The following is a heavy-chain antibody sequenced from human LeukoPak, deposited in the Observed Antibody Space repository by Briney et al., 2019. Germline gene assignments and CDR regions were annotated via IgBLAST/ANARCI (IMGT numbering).Heavy chain of an antibody. V-gene: IGHV3-33*01. CDR3: ARGPPYGSRSDYFDY. D-gene: IGHD3-10*01. J-gene: IGHJ4*02. Sequence: GKSLRLSCTASGFTFSSYGMHWVRQAPGKGLEWVALIWYDESNKFYADSVTGRFTISRDNFRNTLFLQMNSLRAEDTAVYYCARGPPYGSRSDYFDYWGQGTLVTVSS. CDR1: GFTFSSYG. CDR2: IWYDESNK.